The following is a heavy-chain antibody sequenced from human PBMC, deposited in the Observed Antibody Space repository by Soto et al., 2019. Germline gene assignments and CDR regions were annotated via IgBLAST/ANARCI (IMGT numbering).Heavy chain of an antibody. Sequence: SVKVSCKASGYTFTGYYMHWVRQAPGPGLEWMGWINPNSGGTNYAQKFQGRVTMTRDTPISTAYMELSRLRSDDTAVYYCARAVGTMVRGAALYWGQGTLVTVSS. V-gene: IGHV1-2*02. CDR1: GYTFTGYY. J-gene: IGHJ4*02. CDR2: INPNSGGT. D-gene: IGHD3-10*01. CDR3: ARAVGTMVRGAALY.